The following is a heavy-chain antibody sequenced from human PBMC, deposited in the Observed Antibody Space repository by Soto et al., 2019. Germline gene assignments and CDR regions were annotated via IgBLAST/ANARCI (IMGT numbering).Heavy chain of an antibody. CDR3: ARDPRSTYYYGSGSPIGGSDWFDP. J-gene: IGHJ5*02. D-gene: IGHD3-10*01. CDR1: GYTFTSYY. CDR2: INPSGGST. V-gene: IGHV1-46*01. Sequence: ASVKVSCKASGYTFTSYYMHWVRQAPGQGLEWMGIINPSGGSTSYAQKFQGRVTMTRDTSTSTVYTELSSLRSGDTAVYYCARDPRSTYYYGSGSPIGGSDWFDPWGQGTLVTVSS.